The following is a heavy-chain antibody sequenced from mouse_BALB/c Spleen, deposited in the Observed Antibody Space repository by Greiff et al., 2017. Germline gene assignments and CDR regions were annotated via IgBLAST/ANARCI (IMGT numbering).Heavy chain of an antibody. V-gene: IGHV1-59*01. J-gene: IGHJ4*01. CDR2: IDPSDSYT. CDR3: ARPMGSAMDY. Sequence: QVQLQQPGAELVKPGASVKMSCKASGYTFTSYWMHWVKQRPGQGLEWIGVIDPSDSYTSYNQKFKGKATLTVDTSSSTAYMQLSSLTSEDSAVYYCARPMGSAMDYWGQGTSVTVSS. CDR1: GYTFTSYW.